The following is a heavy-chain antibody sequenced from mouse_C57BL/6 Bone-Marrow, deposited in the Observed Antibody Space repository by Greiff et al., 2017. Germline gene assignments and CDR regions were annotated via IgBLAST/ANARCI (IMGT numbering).Heavy chain of an antibody. CDR2: ISSGGSYT. D-gene: IGHD1-3*01. CDR3: AIHSGLGY. CDR1: GFTFSSYG. V-gene: IGHV5-6*02. Sequence: EVKLVEPGGDLVKPGGSLKLSCAASGFTFSSYGMSWVRQTPDKRLEWVATISSGGSYTNYPDSVKGRFTISRDNAKNTLYLQMRSLKSEDTAMYYCAIHSGLGYWCQGTTLTVTS. J-gene: IGHJ2*01.